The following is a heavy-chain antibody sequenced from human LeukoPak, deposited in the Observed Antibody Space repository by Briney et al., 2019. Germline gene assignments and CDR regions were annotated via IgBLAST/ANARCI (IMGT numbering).Heavy chain of an antibody. CDR1: GFTFDDYA. Sequence: GRSLRLSCAASGFTFDDYAMHWVRQAPGKGLEWVSGISWSSGSIGYADSVKGRFTISRDNAKNSLYLQMNSLRAEDMALYYCAKAGLNGDYVDYWGQGTLVTVSS. D-gene: IGHD4-17*01. V-gene: IGHV3-9*03. CDR3: AKAGLNGDYVDY. J-gene: IGHJ4*02. CDR2: ISWSSGSI.